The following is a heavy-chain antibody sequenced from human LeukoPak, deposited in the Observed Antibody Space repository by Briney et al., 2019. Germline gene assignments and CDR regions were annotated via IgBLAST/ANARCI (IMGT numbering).Heavy chain of an antibody. CDR2: IYYTGST. CDR1: GGSINSYY. J-gene: IGHJ5*02. Sequence: SETLSLTCTVSGGSINSYYWSWLRQPPGKGVECVGYIYYTGSTKYNPSLKRRVTISVETSKNQFSQKRSSVTAADTAIYYCARGGYYGSGNDFRFDPWGQGTLVTVSS. CDR3: ARGGYYGSGNDFRFDP. D-gene: IGHD3-10*01. V-gene: IGHV4-59*01.